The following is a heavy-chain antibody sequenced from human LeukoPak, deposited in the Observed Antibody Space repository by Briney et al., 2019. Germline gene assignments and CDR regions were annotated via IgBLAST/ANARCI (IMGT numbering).Heavy chain of an antibody. D-gene: IGHD3-22*01. CDR3: ARDRFDDSSGYYYHYYCYMDV. Sequence: PGGSLRLSCAASGFTFSDYYMSWIRQAPGKGLEGVSYISSSGSTIYYADSVKGRFTISRDNAKNSLYLQMNSLRAEDTAVYYCARDRFDDSSGYYYHYYCYMDVWGKGTTVTVSS. J-gene: IGHJ6*03. CDR2: ISSSGSTI. V-gene: IGHV3-11*04. CDR1: GFTFSDYY.